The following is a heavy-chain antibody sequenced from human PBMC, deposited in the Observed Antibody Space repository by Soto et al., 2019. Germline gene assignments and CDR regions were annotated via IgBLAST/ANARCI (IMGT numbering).Heavy chain of an antibody. V-gene: IGHV3-30*18. CDR1: GFTFSSYG. CDR2: ISYDGSNK. D-gene: IGHD3-9*01. Sequence: GGSLRLSCAASGFTFSSYGMHWVRQAPGKGLEWVAVISYDGSNKYYADSVKGRFTISRDNSKNTLYLQMNSLRAEDTAVYYCAKGTYYDILTGYLYYYYGMDVWGQGTTVTVSS. J-gene: IGHJ6*02. CDR3: AKGTYYDILTGYLYYYYGMDV.